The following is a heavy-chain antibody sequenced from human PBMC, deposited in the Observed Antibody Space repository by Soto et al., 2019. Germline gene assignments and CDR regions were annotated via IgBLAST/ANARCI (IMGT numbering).Heavy chain of an antibody. Sequence: SVKVSCKASGGTFSSYAISWVRQAPGQGLEWMGGIIPIFGTANYAQKFQGRVTITADESTSTAYMELSSLRSEDTAVYYCARDSITMLVVVGWAQGRAFDISGQGTMVTVSS. V-gene: IGHV1-69*13. CDR2: IIPIFGTA. CDR3: ARDSITMLVVVGWAQGRAFDI. D-gene: IGHD3-22*01. J-gene: IGHJ3*02. CDR1: GGTFSSYA.